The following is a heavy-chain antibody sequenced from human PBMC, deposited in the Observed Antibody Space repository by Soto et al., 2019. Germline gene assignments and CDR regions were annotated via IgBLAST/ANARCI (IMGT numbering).Heavy chain of an antibody. D-gene: IGHD1-26*01. V-gene: IGHV3-30*18. J-gene: IGHJ4*02. CDR2: ISYDGSNK. CDR1: GFTFDNYG. CDR3: AKDLLGARSGSHYGGDY. Sequence: QVQLVESGGGVVQPGRSLRLSCAASGFTFDNYGMHWVRQAPGKGLEWVSIISYDGSNKYYADSVMGRFTISRDNSKDTLYLQMKRLRDEDTAVYYCAKDLLGARSGSHYGGDYWGQGTLVTFSS.